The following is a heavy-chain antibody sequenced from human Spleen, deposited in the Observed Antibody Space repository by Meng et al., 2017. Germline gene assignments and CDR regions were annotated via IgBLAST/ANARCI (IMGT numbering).Heavy chain of an antibody. J-gene: IGHJ4*02. CDR3: ARGPTTVAHDFDY. Sequence: QWQLQQWGAGLLKPSETLSLTCVVSGGSFSDYYWSWIRQPPGKGLEWIGEINHSGSTNYNPSLESRATISVDTSQNNLSLKLSSVTAADSAVYYCARGPTTVAHDFDYWGQGTLVTVSS. V-gene: IGHV4-34*01. CDR2: INHSGST. CDR1: GGSFSDYY. D-gene: IGHD4-11*01.